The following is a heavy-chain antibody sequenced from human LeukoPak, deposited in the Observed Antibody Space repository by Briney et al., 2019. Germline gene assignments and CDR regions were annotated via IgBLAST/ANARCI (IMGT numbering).Heavy chain of an antibody. D-gene: IGHD3-10*01. CDR1: GYTFTGYH. Sequence: GASVKVSCKASGYTFTGYHMHWVRQAPGQGLEWMGRINPNSGDTNYAQKFQGRVTMTRDTSISTAYMELSRLRSDDTAVYYCARDGEVLYFDYWGQGTLVTVSS. CDR2: INPNSGDT. J-gene: IGHJ4*02. CDR3: ARDGEVLYFDY. V-gene: IGHV1-2*06.